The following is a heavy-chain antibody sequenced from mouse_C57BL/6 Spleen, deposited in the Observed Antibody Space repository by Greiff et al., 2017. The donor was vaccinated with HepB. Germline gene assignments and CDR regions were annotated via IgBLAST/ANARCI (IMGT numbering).Heavy chain of an antibody. CDR1: GFTFSSYG. CDR2: ISSGGSYT. V-gene: IGHV5-6*02. CDR3: ATRYDYWFAY. D-gene: IGHD2-4*01. J-gene: IGHJ3*01. Sequence: EVKLVESGGDLVKPGGSLKLSCAASGFTFSSYGMSWVRQTPDKRLEWVATISSGGSYTYYPDSVKGRFTISRHNAKNTLYLQMSSLKSEDTAMYYCATRYDYWFAYWGQGTLVTVSA.